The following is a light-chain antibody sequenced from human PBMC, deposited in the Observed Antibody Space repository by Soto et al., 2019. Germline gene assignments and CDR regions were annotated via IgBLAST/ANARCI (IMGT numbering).Light chain of an antibody. CDR2: DTN. Sequence: VVTQEPSLTVSPGGTVTLTCDSSTGAVTSGHYPYWFQQRPGQAPRTLIYDTNNRHSWTPARFSGSLLGGKAALTLSGAQPEDEDEYYCLISYSGAYVFGTGTKVTVL. J-gene: IGLJ1*01. CDR1: TGAVTSGHY. V-gene: IGLV7-46*01. CDR3: LISYSGAYV.